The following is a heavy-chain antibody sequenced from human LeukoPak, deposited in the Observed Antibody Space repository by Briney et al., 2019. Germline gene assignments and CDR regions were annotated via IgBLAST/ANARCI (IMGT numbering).Heavy chain of an antibody. CDR2: INPNSGGT. Sequence: ASVKVSCKASGYTFTGYYMHWVRQAPGQGLEWMGRINPNSGGTNYAQKFQGRVTMTRDTSISTAYMELSRLRSDDTAVYYCARARRYYDSSGYYYFDYWGQGTLVTVSS. D-gene: IGHD3-22*01. CDR3: ARARRYYDSSGYYYFDY. J-gene: IGHJ4*02. CDR1: GYTFTGYY. V-gene: IGHV1-2*06.